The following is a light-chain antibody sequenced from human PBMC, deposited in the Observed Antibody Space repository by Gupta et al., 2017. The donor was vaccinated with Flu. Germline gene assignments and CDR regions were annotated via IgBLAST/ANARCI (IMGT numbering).Light chain of an antibody. CDR3: NSDTSSNFLV. CDR2: EVS. V-gene: IGLV2-14*01. CDR1: SSDVGGYNY. J-gene: IGLJ3*02. Sequence: ITNSCTGTSSDVGGYNYVYWYQHHAANTNHLLVYEVSSRPAAVACSFSGSEAGNTASLTISAPAEEEGADYYRNSDTSSNFLVFGGGTKLTVL.